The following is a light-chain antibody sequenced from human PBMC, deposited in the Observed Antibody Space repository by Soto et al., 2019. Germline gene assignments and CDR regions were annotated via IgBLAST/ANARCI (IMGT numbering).Light chain of an antibody. CDR2: GVS. Sequence: QSALTPPASVAGSPGQSITISCTGTISDFVVYNYVSWYQQHPGKAPKLMIYGVSNRPSGVSSRFSGSKSGNTASLTISGLQAEDEADYYCISYTGSSTSYVFGSGTKV. V-gene: IGLV2-14*01. CDR1: ISDFVVYNY. J-gene: IGLJ1*01. CDR3: ISYTGSSTSYV.